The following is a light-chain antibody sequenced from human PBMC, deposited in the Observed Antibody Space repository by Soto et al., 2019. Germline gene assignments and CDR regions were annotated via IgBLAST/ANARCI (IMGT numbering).Light chain of an antibody. CDR3: QHYNNWPLT. CDR1: QGVTSN. CDR2: GAS. J-gene: IGKJ4*01. Sequence: EIVMTQSPATLSVSPGERATLSCRASQGVTSNLAWYQQKPGQAPRLLIYGASTRATGIPVRFSGSGSGTEFTLTISSLQSEDFAVYYCQHYNNWPLTFGGGTKVEIK. V-gene: IGKV3-15*01.